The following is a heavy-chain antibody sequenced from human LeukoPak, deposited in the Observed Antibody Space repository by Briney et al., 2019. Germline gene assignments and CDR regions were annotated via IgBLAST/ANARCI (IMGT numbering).Heavy chain of an antibody. V-gene: IGHV3-30*04. Sequence: PGGSLRLSCAASGIAFSSYAVHWVRQAPGRGLEWVSIVSYDSRNKYYADSVKGRFTISRDNSKNTLFLQMNSLRPEDTAVYYCAREGPGVGTRFDYWGQGTLVTVSS. D-gene: IGHD3-10*01. CDR1: GIAFSSYA. CDR2: VSYDSRNK. CDR3: AREGPGVGTRFDY. J-gene: IGHJ4*02.